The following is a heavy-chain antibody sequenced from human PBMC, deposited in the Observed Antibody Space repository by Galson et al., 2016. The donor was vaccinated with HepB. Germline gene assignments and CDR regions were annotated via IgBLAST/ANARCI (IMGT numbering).Heavy chain of an antibody. V-gene: IGHV3-33*01. CDR2: IWYDGNNK. Sequence: SLRLSCAASGVTFSNYGMHWVRQAPGKGLEWVAFIWYDGNNKNYADSVKGRFTISRDKSKNTLYLQMNSLRVEDTAVYYCAGQGDTIGQFDYWGQGTLVTFSP. CDR3: AGQGDTIGQFDY. CDR1: GVTFSNYG. D-gene: IGHD3-16*01. J-gene: IGHJ4*02.